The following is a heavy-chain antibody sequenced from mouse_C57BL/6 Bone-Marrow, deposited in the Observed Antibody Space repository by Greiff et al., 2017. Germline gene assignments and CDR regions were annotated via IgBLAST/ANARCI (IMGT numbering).Heavy chain of an antibody. CDR3: ARGGYYGYYYFDY. J-gene: IGHJ2*01. D-gene: IGHD1-1*01. CDR2: INPYNGGT. V-gene: IGHV1-19*01. CDR1: GYTFTDYY. Sequence: VQLQQSGPVLVKPGASVKMSCKASGYTFTDYYMNWVKQSHGKSLEWIGVINPYNGGTSYNQKFKGKATLTVDKSSSTAYMELNSLTSEDSAVYYCARGGYYGYYYFDYWGQGTTLTVSS.